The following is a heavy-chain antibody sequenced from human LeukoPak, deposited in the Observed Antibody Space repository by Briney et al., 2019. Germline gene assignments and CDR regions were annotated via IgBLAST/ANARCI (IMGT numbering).Heavy chain of an antibody. D-gene: IGHD2-2*01. J-gene: IGHJ4*02. CDR1: GFTFSNAW. Sequence: SGGSLRLSCAASGFTFSNAWMSWVRQAPGKGLEWVGRIKSKTDGGTTDYAAPVKGRFTISRDDSKNTLYLQMNSLKTEDTAVYYCTTEQFSSLDDYWGQGTLVTVSS. CDR3: TTEQFSSLDDY. CDR2: IKSKTDGGTT. V-gene: IGHV3-15*01.